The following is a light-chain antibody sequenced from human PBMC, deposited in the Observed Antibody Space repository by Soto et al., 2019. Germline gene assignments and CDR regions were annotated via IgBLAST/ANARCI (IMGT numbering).Light chain of an antibody. Sequence: DIQMTQSPSSLSASVGDRVTITCRASQSISSYLNWYQQKPGKAPKLLIYAASSLQSGVPSRFSGSGSGTDFTLTISSLQPEVFAIYYCQQSYSTLFTFGPGTKVDIK. CDR2: AAS. CDR1: QSISSY. J-gene: IGKJ3*01. CDR3: QQSYSTLFT. V-gene: IGKV1-39*01.